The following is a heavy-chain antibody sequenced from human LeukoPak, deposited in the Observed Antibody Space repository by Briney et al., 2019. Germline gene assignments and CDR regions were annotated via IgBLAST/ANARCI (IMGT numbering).Heavy chain of an antibody. J-gene: IGHJ3*02. V-gene: IGHV3-48*03. D-gene: IGHD1-26*01. CDR1: GFTFNSYE. Sequence: PGGSLRLSCAASGFTFNSYEMNWVRQAPGKGLEWLSYIDSGGNVINYADSLKGRSTISRDNGKKSLFLQMNSLTDEDTAVYYCARGRGRREIYYSFDIWGQGTLVTVSS. CDR2: IDSGGNVI. CDR3: ARGRGRREIYYSFDI.